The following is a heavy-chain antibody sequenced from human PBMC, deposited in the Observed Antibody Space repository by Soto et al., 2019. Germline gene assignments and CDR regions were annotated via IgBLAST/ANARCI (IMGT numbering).Heavy chain of an antibody. V-gene: IGHV1-2*02. CDR3: AREPMVRAPHGFDI. CDR1: GYNFSGHY. CDR2: IIANSVGT. D-gene: IGHD3-10*01. J-gene: IGHJ3*02. Sequence: GASVKMLCRASGYNFSGHYMHSLLQTPGQGLEWMGGIIANSVGTNYSQKSLDRVTMTRATSFSTAYLAPSRLRSDDTHAYYCAREPMVRAPHGFDIWGQGTMVTVSS.